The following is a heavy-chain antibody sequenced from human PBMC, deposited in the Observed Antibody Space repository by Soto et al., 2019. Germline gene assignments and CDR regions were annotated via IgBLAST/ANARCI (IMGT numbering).Heavy chain of an antibody. CDR2: ISGSGGST. Sequence: GGSLRLSCAASGFTFSSYAMNWVRQAPGKGLECVSGISGSGGSTCYADSVKGRFTISRDNSNNTLYLQMNSLRAEDTAVYYCAKGRGYSGYGIFDYWGQGTLVTVSS. CDR3: AKGRGYSGYGIFDY. V-gene: IGHV3-23*01. D-gene: IGHD5-12*01. J-gene: IGHJ4*02. CDR1: GFTFSSYA.